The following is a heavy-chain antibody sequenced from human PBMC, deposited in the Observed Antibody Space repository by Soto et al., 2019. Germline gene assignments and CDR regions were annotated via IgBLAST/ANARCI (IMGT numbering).Heavy chain of an antibody. CDR1: GYTFTSYG. Sequence: QVQLVQSGAEVKKPGASVKVSCKASGYTFTSYGISWVRQAPGQGLEWMGWISAYNGNTNYAQKLQGRVTMTTDTSTSTAYMDLAGQRADETDVYVFVSVRACYWLTYYFDSLGQGTLGTVSS. CDR2: ISAYNGNT. V-gene: IGHV1-18*01. J-gene: IGHJ4*01. D-gene: IGHD3-9*01. CDR3: VSVRACYWLTYYFDS.